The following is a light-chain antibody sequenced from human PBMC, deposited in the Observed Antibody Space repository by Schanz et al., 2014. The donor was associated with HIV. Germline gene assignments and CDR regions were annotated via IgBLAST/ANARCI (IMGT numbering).Light chain of an antibody. J-gene: IGLJ3*02. V-gene: IGLV1-44*01. CDR2: ATY. CDR1: NSNIRSNT. CDR3: QSYDSGLSGWV. Sequence: QPVLTQPPSASGTPGQRVTISCSVSNSNIRSNTINWYQHLPGTAPKLLIYATYNRPSGVPDRVSASKSGTSASLAITGLQAEDEADYYCQSYDSGLSGWVFGGGTKVTVL.